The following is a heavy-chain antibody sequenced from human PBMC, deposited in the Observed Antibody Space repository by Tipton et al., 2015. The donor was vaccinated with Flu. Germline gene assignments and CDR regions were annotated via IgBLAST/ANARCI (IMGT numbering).Heavy chain of an antibody. CDR1: GGSISDYY. Sequence: GLVKPSETLSLTCSVSGGSISDYYWSWVRQPPGKGLEWIGYIYNSGSTNYNPSLKSRVIISGDTSKNQLSLKLSSVTAADTAVYYCARGSLPDYYYYYGLDVWGQGTTVTVSS. CDR2: IYNSGST. V-gene: IGHV4-59*01. J-gene: IGHJ6*02. CDR3: ARGSLPDYYYYYGLDV.